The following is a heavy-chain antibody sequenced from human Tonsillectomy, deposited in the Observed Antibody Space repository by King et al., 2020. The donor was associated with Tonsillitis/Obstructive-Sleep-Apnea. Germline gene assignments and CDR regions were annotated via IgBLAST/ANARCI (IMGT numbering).Heavy chain of an antibody. Sequence: VQLVESGAEVKKPGASVKVSCKASGNTFTKYGISWVRQAPGQGLEWMGWINVYNGKTDYAQKLQDRVIMTADTSTSTAYMEQRNLRADDTAVYYCRAIVVIPSTPDHMDDWGKGTTVTVSS. CDR1: GNTFTKYG. D-gene: IGHD2-15*01. V-gene: IGHV1-18*01. CDR2: INVYNGKT. J-gene: IGHJ6*03. CDR3: RAIVVIPSTPDHMDD.